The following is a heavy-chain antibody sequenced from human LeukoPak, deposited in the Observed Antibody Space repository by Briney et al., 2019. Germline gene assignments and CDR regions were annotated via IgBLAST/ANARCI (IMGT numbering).Heavy chain of an antibody. CDR2: INHSGST. D-gene: IGHD3-3*01. Sequence: SETLSLTCAVYGGSFSGYYWSWIHQPPGKGLEWIGEINHSGSTNYNPSLKSRVTISVDTSKNQFSLKLSSVTAADTAVYYCARSGRYDFWSGYPYYYGMDVWGQGTTVTVSS. CDR1: GGSFSGYY. J-gene: IGHJ6*02. CDR3: ARSGRYDFWSGYPYYYGMDV. V-gene: IGHV4-34*01.